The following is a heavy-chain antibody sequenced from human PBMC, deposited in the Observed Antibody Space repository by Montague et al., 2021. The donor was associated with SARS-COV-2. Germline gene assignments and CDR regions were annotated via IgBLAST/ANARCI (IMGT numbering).Heavy chain of an antibody. CDR2: INHSGST. Sequence: SETLSLTCAVYGGSFSGYFWNWIRQPPGKGLEWIGKINHSGSTNYNPSLTSRVPISVYTSKNQFSLNLSSVTAADTAVYYCARGARHGYGYRLGAFDSWGQGTLVTVSS. V-gene: IGHV4-34*01. D-gene: IGHD5-18*01. CDR3: ARGARHGYGYRLGAFDS. CDR1: GGSFSGYF. J-gene: IGHJ4*02.